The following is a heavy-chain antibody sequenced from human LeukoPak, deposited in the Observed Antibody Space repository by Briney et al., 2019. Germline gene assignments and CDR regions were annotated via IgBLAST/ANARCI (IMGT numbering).Heavy chain of an antibody. J-gene: IGHJ6*03. CDR1: GGSISSGGYS. D-gene: IGHD3-10*01. Sequence: SETLSLTCAVSGGSISSGGYSWSWIRQPPGKGLEWIGYIYHSGSTYYSPSLKSRVTMSVDRSKNQVSLRLSSVTVADTAVYYCARGRDTYMDVWGRGTTVTVSS. CDR3: ARGRDTYMDV. CDR2: IYHSGST. V-gene: IGHV4-30-2*01.